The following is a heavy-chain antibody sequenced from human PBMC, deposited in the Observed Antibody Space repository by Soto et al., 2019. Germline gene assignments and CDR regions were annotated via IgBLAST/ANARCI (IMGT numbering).Heavy chain of an antibody. D-gene: IGHD2-2*01. CDR3: ARVAANPIGVLVPAPWFDP. CDR1: GGTFSSYA. Sequence: QVQLVQSGAEVKKPGSSVKVSCKASGGTFSSYAISWVRQAPGQGLEWMGGIIPIFGTANYAQKFQGRVTITADESTSTAYMELSSLRSEDTAVYYCARVAANPIGVLVPAPWFDPWGQGTLVTVSS. V-gene: IGHV1-69*12. CDR2: IIPIFGTA. J-gene: IGHJ5*02.